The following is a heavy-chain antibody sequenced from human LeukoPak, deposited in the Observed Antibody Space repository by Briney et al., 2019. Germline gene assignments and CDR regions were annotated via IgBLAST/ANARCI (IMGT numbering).Heavy chain of an antibody. CDR2: IIPIFGTA. J-gene: IGHJ4*02. CDR3: ARVPPDCSSTSCYSY. V-gene: IGHV1-69*05. D-gene: IGHD2-2*02. CDR1: GDTFSSYA. Sequence: ASVKVSCKASGDTFSSYAISWVRQAPGQGLEWMGGIIPIFGTANYAQKFQGRVTITTDESTSTAYMELSSLRSEHTAVYYCARVPPDCSSTSCYSYWGQGTLVTVSS.